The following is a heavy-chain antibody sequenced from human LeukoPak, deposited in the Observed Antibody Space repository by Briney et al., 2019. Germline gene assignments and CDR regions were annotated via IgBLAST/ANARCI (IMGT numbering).Heavy chain of an antibody. CDR2: ISGRSGYT. D-gene: IGHD2-21*02. CDR3: AKDRDSLLAPRQFDY. CDR1: GFTFSSYA. J-gene: IGHJ4*02. Sequence: GGSLRLSCAASGFTFSSYAMSWVRQAPGKGLEWDSGISGRSGYTYYADSVKGRFTISRDNSKNTLYLQMNSLRAEDTAIYYCAKDRDSLLAPRQFDYWGQGTLVTVSS. V-gene: IGHV3-23*01.